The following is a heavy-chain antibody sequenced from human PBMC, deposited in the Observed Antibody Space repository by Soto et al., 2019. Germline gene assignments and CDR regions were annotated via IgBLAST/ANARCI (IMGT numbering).Heavy chain of an antibody. CDR2: IYYSGST. J-gene: IGHJ4*02. D-gene: IGHD3-9*01. CDR3: ARTRGDYYDILTVYMGFDY. Sequence: SATLSLTCTVSGVSIISYCGSWIRQPPGKGLEWIGYIYYSGSTNYNPSLKSRVTISVDTSKNQFSLKLSSVTAADTAVYYCARTRGDYYDILTVYMGFDYWGQGTLVTVS. V-gene: IGHV4-59*08. CDR1: GVSIISYC.